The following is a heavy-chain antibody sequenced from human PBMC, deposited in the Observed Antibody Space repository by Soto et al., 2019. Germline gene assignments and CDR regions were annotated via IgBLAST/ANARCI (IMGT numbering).Heavy chain of an antibody. CDR2: ISGDSNYI. CDR3: ARVVYFDRSAYGL. CDR1: GFSFSGYN. V-gene: IGHV3-21*01. J-gene: IGHJ3*01. Sequence: GESLKISCAASGFSFSGYNMNWVRQAPGKGLEWVSSISGDSNYIYYADSVQGRFTISRDNAKNSVYLQMNSLRAEDTAVYYCARVVYFDRSAYGLWGQGTMVTVS. D-gene: IGHD3-22*01.